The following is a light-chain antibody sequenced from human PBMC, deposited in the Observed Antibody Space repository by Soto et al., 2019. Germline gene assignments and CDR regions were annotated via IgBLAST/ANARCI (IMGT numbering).Light chain of an antibody. CDR1: QSVSSSY. Sequence: EIVLTQSPGTLSLSPGERATLSCRASQSVSSSYLAWYQQKPGQAPRLLIYGASSRATGIPDRFSGSGSGTDLTLTISRLEPEDFAGYYCQQYGSSPPYTFGQGTKLEIK. J-gene: IGKJ2*01. V-gene: IGKV3-20*01. CDR2: GAS. CDR3: QQYGSSPPYT.